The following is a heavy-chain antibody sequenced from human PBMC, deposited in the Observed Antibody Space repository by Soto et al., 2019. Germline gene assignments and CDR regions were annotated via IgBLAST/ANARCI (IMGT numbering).Heavy chain of an antibody. D-gene: IGHD1-1*01. V-gene: IGHV6-1*01. CDR2: TYYKSKLYN. CDR1: GDSVSSTSVA. CDR3: ARGKLERHHFFEY. J-gene: IGHJ4*02. Sequence: SQTLSLTCAISGDSVSSTSVAWNWIRQSPSRGLEWLGRTYYKSKLYNDYAVSVKSRIIINPDTSKNQFSLQLNSVTPDDAAVYYCARGKLERHHFFEYWGQGTLVTVS.